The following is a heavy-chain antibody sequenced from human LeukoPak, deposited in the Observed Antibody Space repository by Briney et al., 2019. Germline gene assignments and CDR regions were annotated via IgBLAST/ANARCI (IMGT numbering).Heavy chain of an antibody. D-gene: IGHD5-12*01. Sequence: PGGSLRLSCAASGFTFSSYSMNWVRQAPGKGLEWVSYISSSRSTIYYADSVKGRFTISRDNAKNSLYLQMNSLRAEDTAVYYCARKVLSGYDWAVPGYYYMDVWGKGTTVTVSS. CDR3: ARKVLSGYDWAVPGYYYMDV. CDR1: GFTFSSYS. V-gene: IGHV3-48*01. J-gene: IGHJ6*03. CDR2: ISSSRSTI.